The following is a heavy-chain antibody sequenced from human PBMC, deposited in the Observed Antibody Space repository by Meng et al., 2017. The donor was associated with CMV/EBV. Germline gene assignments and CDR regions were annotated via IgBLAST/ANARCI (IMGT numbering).Heavy chain of an antibody. V-gene: IGHV3-48*04. CDR1: GFTFSSYS. Sequence: GGSLRLSCAASGFTFSSYSMNWVRQAPGKGLEWVSYISSSGSTIYYADSVKGRFTISRDNAKNSLYLQMNSLRAEDTAVYYCARVFGYDFWSGYFDYWGQGTLVTVSS. CDR3: ARVFGYDFWSGYFDY. D-gene: IGHD3-3*01. J-gene: IGHJ4*02. CDR2: ISSSGSTI.